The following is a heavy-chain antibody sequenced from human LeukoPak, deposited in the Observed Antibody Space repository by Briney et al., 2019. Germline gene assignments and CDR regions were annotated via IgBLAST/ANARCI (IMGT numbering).Heavy chain of an antibody. Sequence: ASVKVSCKASGGTFSSYAISWVRQAPGQGREWMGGIIPIFGTANYAQKFQGRVTITADESTSTAYMELSSLRSEDTAVYYCARDRLLWFGESHRLTDYYGMDVWGKGTTVTVSP. V-gene: IGHV1-69*01. CDR3: ARDRLLWFGESHRLTDYYGMDV. CDR1: GGTFSSYA. J-gene: IGHJ6*04. CDR2: IIPIFGTA. D-gene: IGHD3-10*01.